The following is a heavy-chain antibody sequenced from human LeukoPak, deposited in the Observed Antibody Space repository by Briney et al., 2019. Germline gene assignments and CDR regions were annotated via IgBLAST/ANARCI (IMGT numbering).Heavy chain of an antibody. D-gene: IGHD4-23*01. Sequence: ASVKVSCRPSGYTFTSYYLHWVRQAPGQGLEWMGIINPSGGSTSYVQKFQGRVTMTRDTSTSTVYMVLSSLRSEDTAFYYCARGPYGGNPSLYYFDYWGQGTLVTISS. V-gene: IGHV1-46*01. CDR3: ARGPYGGNPSLYYFDY. CDR1: GYTFTSYY. CDR2: INPSGGST. J-gene: IGHJ4*02.